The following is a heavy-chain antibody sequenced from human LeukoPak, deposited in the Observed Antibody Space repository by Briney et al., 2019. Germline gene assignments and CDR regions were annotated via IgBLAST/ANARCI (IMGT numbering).Heavy chain of an antibody. CDR2: IYTSGST. CDR1: GGSISSGSYY. D-gene: IGHD2/OR15-2a*01. CDR3: ARYGNREGDYGEPI. Sequence: PSETLSLTCTVSGGSISSGSYYWSWIRQPAGKGLEWIGRIYTSGSTNHNPSLKSRVTISVDTSKNQFSLKLSSVTAADTAVYYCARYGNREGDYGEPIWGQGTLVTVSS. V-gene: IGHV4-61*02. J-gene: IGHJ1*01.